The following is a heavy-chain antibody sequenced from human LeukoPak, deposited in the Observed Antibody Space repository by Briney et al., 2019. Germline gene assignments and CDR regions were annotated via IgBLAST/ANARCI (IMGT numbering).Heavy chain of an antibody. CDR3: ARDLIHRGRCFDP. D-gene: IGHD1-26*01. Sequence: SETLSLTCTVSGYSISSAYYWGWIRPPPGKGLEWIVILYHSGSTYYNPSLKSRVTISVDTSKNQFSLKLSSVTATDTAIYYCARDLIHRGRCFDPWGQGTLVTVSS. CDR1: GYSISSAYY. V-gene: IGHV4-38-2*02. J-gene: IGHJ5*02. CDR2: LYHSGST.